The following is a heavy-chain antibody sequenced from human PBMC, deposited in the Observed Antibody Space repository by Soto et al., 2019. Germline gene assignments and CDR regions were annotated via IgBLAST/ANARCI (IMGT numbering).Heavy chain of an antibody. CDR2: ISYDGSNK. J-gene: IGHJ4*02. V-gene: IGHV3-30-3*01. CDR1: GFTFSSYA. Sequence: QVQLVESGGGVVQPGRSLRLSCAASGFTFSSYAMHWVRQAPGKGLEWVAVISYDGSNKYYADSVKGRFTISGDNSKNTLYLQMNSLRAEDTAVYYCARVDIVVVPAAPFDYWGQGTLVTVSS. CDR3: ARVDIVVVPAAPFDY. D-gene: IGHD2-2*01.